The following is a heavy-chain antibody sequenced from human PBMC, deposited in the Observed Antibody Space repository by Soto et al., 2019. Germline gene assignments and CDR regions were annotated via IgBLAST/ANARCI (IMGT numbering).Heavy chain of an antibody. CDR2: ISGSSGRT. V-gene: IGHV3-23*01. CDR3: AKSIAAAGTGY. CDR1: GFTFSSYV. J-gene: IGHJ4*02. Sequence: EVQLLESGGGLVQPGGSLRLSCAASGFTFSSYVMTWVRQAPGKGLEWVSGISGSSGRTYYADSVKGRFTISRDTCKNTLYLQMNSLRAEDTAVYYCAKSIAAAGTGYWGQGTLVTVSS. D-gene: IGHD6-13*01.